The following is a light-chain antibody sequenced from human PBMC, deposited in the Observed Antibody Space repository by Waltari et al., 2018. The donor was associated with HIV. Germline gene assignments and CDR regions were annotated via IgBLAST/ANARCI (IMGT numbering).Light chain of an antibody. CDR2: NTN. J-gene: IGLJ3*02. CDR1: ISHTGSEA. Sequence: QAVLTQPPSAPGTPGQRITISCSGSISHTGSEAVNWYQNLPGTAPKLLNYNTNQRPAGVPDRCSASKSGTSASLAISGLQSEDEADYYCATWDHRLNGWVFGGGTKLTFL. V-gene: IGLV1-44*01. CDR3: ATWDHRLNGWV.